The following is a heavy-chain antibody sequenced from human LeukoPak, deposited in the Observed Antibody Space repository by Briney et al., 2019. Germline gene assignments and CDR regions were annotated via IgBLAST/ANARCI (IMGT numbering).Heavy chain of an antibody. V-gene: IGHV3-49*04. CDR1: TFTFGTYA. D-gene: IGHD2-15*01. CDR3: TRMLYCSCGSCSFDY. J-gene: IGHJ4*02. CDR2: ITSKAYHGTT. Sequence: SLRLSCTTATFTFGTYAMNWVRQAQRKGREWVGFITSKAYHGTTGYAASLRGRLTISRDDSNSTAYLQINILKPAATTVYYCTRMLYCSCGSCSFDYWGQGTQVTVPS.